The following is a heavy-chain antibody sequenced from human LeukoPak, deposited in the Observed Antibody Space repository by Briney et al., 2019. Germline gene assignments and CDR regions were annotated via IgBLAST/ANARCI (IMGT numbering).Heavy chain of an antibody. D-gene: IGHD2-15*01. Sequence: GGSLGLSCAASGFTFSSYWMSWVRQAPGKGLEWVANIKQDGSEKYYVDSVKGRFTISRDNAKNSLYLQMNSLRAEDTAVYYCARDQGVHCSGGSCTAFDIWGQGTMVTVSS. J-gene: IGHJ3*02. CDR2: IKQDGSEK. CDR3: ARDQGVHCSGGSCTAFDI. CDR1: GFTFSSYW. V-gene: IGHV3-7*01.